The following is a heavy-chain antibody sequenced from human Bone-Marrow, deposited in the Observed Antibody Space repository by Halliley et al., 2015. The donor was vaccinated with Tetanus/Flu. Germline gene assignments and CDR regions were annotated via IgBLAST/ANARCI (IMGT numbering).Heavy chain of an antibody. Sequence: TLSLTCAVSGGYINSSNWWSWVRQPPGKGLEWIGEIYHSGSTNYNPSLKSRVTISIDKSKNQFPLKLTSVTAADTAVYYCARDGASAWAYYFNYWGQGILVTVSS. V-gene: IGHV4-4*02. D-gene: IGHD6-19*01. CDR3: ARDGASAWAYYFNY. CDR2: IYHSGST. CDR1: GGYINSSNW. J-gene: IGHJ4*02.